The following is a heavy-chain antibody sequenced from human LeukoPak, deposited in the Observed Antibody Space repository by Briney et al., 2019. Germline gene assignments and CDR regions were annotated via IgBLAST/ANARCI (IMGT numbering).Heavy chain of an antibody. D-gene: IGHD1-1*01. V-gene: IGHV1-3*04. CDR1: GYTFTSFV. J-gene: IGHJ4*02. CDR2: INIGDGDT. CDR3: ARDRGGTGDFDY. Sequence: ASVKVSCKASGYTFTSFVIHWVCRAPGQRLEWMGWINIGDGDTKYSQKFQDRVTIARDTSASTAYMELRSLRSEDTAIYYCARDRGGTGDFDYWGQGTLVTVSS.